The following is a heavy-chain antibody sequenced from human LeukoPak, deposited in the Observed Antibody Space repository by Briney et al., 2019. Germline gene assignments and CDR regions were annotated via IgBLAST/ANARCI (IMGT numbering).Heavy chain of an antibody. CDR3: AKDLTSCSGGSCYPSYYFDY. D-gene: IGHD2-15*01. V-gene: IGHV3-30*18. Sequence: PGGSLRLSCAASGFTFSSYGMHWVRQAPGKGLEWVAVISYDGSNKYYADSVKGRFTISRDNSKNTLYLQMNSLRAEDTAVYYCAKDLTSCSGGSCYPSYYFDYWGQGTLVTVSS. J-gene: IGHJ4*02. CDR1: GFTFSSYG. CDR2: ISYDGSNK.